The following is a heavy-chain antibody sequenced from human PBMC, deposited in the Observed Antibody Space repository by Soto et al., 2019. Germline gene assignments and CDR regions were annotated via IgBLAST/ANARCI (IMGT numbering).Heavy chain of an antibody. J-gene: IGHJ5*02. Sequence: SETLSLTCSVSGGSITSHYWTWIRQPPGKGLEWIGSIFYSGSTNYNPSLQSRVTMSIDRSTNQFSLRLDFLTAADTAVYYCAREDYTTSSGFDPWGQGTLVTVSS. CDR1: GGSITSHY. D-gene: IGHD6-6*01. CDR3: AREDYTTSSGFDP. CDR2: IFYSGST. V-gene: IGHV4-59*11.